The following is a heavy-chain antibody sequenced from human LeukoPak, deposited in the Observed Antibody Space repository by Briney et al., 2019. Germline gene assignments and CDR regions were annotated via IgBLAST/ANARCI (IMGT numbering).Heavy chain of an antibody. Sequence: PGGSLRLSCAASGFTFSCDWMHWVRQASGKGLEWVGRIRSKANSYATAYAASVKGRFTISRDDSKNTAYLQMNSLKTEDTAVYYCTRHVSYCGGDCRDYWGQGTLVTVSS. V-gene: IGHV3-73*01. CDR3: TRHVSYCGGDCRDY. D-gene: IGHD2-21*02. J-gene: IGHJ4*02. CDR1: GFTFSCDW. CDR2: IRSKANSYAT.